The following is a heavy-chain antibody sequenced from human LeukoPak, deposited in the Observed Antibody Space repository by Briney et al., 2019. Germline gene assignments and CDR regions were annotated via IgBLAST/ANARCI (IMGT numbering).Heavy chain of an antibody. CDR1: GFSFSSYG. CDR2: IGYDGSNK. Sequence: GGSLRLSCAASGFSFSSYGIHWVRQAPGKGLEWVAVIGYDGSNKYYADSVKGRFTISRDNSKNTLYLQMNSLRADDTAVYYCAKDVGEYGNSPIDYWGQGTLVTVSS. D-gene: IGHD3-10*01. V-gene: IGHV3-30*18. CDR3: AKDVGEYGNSPIDY. J-gene: IGHJ4*02.